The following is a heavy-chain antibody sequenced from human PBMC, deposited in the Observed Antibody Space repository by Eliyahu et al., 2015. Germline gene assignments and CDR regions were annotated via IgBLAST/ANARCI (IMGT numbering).Heavy chain of an antibody. J-gene: IGHJ3*02. Sequence: EVQLVQSGAEVKKPGESLTXSCXGSGYXFTTYWIGXARQMPGKGLEWMGIXYPGDSDTRYSPSFQGXVTISADKSISTAYLQWSSLKASDTAMYYCARRHPLVKNDAFDIWSQGTMVTVSS. D-gene: IGHD2-21*01. V-gene: IGHV5-51*03. CDR1: GYXFTTYW. CDR2: XYPGDSDT. CDR3: ARRHPLVKNDAFDI.